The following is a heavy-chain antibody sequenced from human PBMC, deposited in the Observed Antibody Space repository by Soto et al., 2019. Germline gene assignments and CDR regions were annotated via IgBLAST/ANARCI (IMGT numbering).Heavy chain of an antibody. D-gene: IGHD3-16*01. J-gene: IGHJ4*02. Sequence: WGSLRLSCAASGFTFNSYWIHCFRQVPGKGLVWVSRIDTDGSYTSYADSVKGRFTISRDNAKNTLYLQMNSLRAEDTAVYYCTKDTFGPRDYWGQGTLVTVSS. CDR2: IDTDGSYT. V-gene: IGHV3-74*01. CDR1: GFTFNSYW. CDR3: TKDTFGPRDY.